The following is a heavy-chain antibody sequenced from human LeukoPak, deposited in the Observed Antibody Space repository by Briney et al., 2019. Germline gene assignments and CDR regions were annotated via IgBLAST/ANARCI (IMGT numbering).Heavy chain of an antibody. CDR3: ARVDYGGNSWGIDY. Sequence: GGSLRLSCAASGFTFSSYAMHWARQAPGKGLEWVAVISYDGSNKYYADSVKGRFTISRDNSKNTLYLQMNSLRAEDTAVYYCARVDYGGNSWGIDYWGQGTLVTVSS. CDR2: ISYDGSNK. D-gene: IGHD4-23*01. V-gene: IGHV3-30*04. CDR1: GFTFSSYA. J-gene: IGHJ4*02.